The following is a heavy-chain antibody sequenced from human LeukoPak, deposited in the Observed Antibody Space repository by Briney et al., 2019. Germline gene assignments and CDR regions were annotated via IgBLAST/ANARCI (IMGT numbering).Heavy chain of an antibody. Sequence: GGSLRLSCAASGFTFSSYAMHWVRQAPGKGLEWVAVISYDGSIKYYADSVKGRFTISRDNSKNTLYLQMNSLRAEDTAVYYCARYRYDILTGAYTDDAFDIWGQGTMVTVSS. CDR1: GFTFSSYA. CDR3: ARYRYDILTGAYTDDAFDI. D-gene: IGHD3-9*01. CDR2: ISYDGSIK. J-gene: IGHJ3*02. V-gene: IGHV3-30*04.